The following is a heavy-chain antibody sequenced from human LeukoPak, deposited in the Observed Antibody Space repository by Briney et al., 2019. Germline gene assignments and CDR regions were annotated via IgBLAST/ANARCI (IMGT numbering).Heavy chain of an antibody. V-gene: IGHV3-21*01. D-gene: IGHD6-13*01. Sequence: GGSLRLSCAASGFTFSSYSMNWVRQAPGKGLEWVSSTSSSSSYIYYADSVKGRFTISRDNAKNSLYLQMNSLRAEDTAVYYCARDRGQQLVWFDPWGQGTLVTVSS. CDR3: ARDRGQQLVWFDP. CDR1: GFTFSSYS. CDR2: TSSSSSYI. J-gene: IGHJ5*02.